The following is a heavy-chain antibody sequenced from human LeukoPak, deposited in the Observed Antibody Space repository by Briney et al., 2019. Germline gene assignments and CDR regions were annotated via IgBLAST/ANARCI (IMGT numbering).Heavy chain of an antibody. CDR3: VGEIGPRSFDY. J-gene: IGHJ4*02. Sequence: PGGSLRFSCAASGFTFSSYAMHWARQAPGKGLEWVAVISYDGSSKYYADSVKGRFTISRDNSINALYLQMNSLRLDDTAVYYCVGEIGPRSFDYWGQGTLVTVSS. CDR1: GFTFSSYA. D-gene: IGHD3-16*01. V-gene: IGHV3-30-3*01. CDR2: ISYDGSSK.